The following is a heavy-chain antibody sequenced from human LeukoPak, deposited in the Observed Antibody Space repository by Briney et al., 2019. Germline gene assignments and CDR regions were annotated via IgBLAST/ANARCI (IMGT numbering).Heavy chain of an antibody. J-gene: IGHJ4*02. V-gene: IGHV4-34*01. CDR2: INHSGST. CDR3: ARENSGDFWSGYYPTIDY. CDR1: GGSFSGYY. D-gene: IGHD3-3*01. Sequence: SETLSLTCAVYGGSFSGYYWSWIRQPPGKGLEWIGEINHSGSTNYNPSLKSRVTISVDTSKNQFSLKLSSVTAADTAVYYCARENSGDFWSGYYPTIDYWGQGTLVTVSS.